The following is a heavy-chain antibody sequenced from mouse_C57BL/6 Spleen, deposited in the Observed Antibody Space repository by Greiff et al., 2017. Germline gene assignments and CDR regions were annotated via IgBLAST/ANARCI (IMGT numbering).Heavy chain of an antibody. Sequence: EVMLVESGGGLVKPGGSLKLSCAASGFTFSDYGMHWARQAPEKGLEWVAYISSGSSTIYYADTVKGRFTISRDNAKNTLFLQMTSLRSEDTAMYYCARPLYMDYWGQGTSVTVSS. D-gene: IGHD6-1*01. CDR2: ISSGSSTI. V-gene: IGHV5-17*01. CDR1: GFTFSDYG. CDR3: ARPLYMDY. J-gene: IGHJ4*01.